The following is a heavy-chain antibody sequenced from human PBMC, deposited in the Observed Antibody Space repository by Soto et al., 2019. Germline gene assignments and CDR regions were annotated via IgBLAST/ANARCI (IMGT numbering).Heavy chain of an antibody. D-gene: IGHD3-3*01. CDR2: ISGSGGST. Sequence: GGSLRLSCAASGFTFSSYAMSWVRQAPGKGLEWVSAISGSGGSTYYADSVKGRFTISRDNSKNTLYLQMNSLRAEDTAVYYCAKEVLTSYYDFWSGSPPSGQGTLVTVSS. CDR3: AKEVLTSYYDFWSGSPP. J-gene: IGHJ5*02. V-gene: IGHV3-23*01. CDR1: GFTFSSYA.